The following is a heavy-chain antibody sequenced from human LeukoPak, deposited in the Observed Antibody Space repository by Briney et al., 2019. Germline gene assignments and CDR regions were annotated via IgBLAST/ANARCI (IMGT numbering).Heavy chain of an antibody. CDR1: GFTFSSYS. J-gene: IGHJ4*02. D-gene: IGHD5-18*01. CDR3: AREPRIQLWDEVSDY. CDR2: ISSSSSYI. Sequence: PGGSLRLSCAASGFTFSSYSMNWVRQAPGKGLEWVSSISSSSSYIYYADSVKGRFTISRDNAKNSLYLQMNSLRAEDTAVYYCAREPRIQLWDEVSDYWGQGTLVTVSS. V-gene: IGHV3-21*01.